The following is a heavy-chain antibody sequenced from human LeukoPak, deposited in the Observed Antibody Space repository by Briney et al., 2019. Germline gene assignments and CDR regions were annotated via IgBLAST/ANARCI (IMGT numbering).Heavy chain of an antibody. CDR2: INPSSGST. CDR1: RYTFTSYY. Sequence: ASVKVSCKASRYTFTSYYMHWVRQARGQGLEWVGIINPSSGSTSYAQKFQGRVTMTSQTSTSTVYMELNRLRSEDRAVYFCASVGGTMVRGATRDYYGMDVWGKRTTVPVSS. V-gene: IGHV1-46*01. D-gene: IGHD3-10*01. CDR3: ASVGGTMVRGATRDYYGMDV. J-gene: IGHJ6*04.